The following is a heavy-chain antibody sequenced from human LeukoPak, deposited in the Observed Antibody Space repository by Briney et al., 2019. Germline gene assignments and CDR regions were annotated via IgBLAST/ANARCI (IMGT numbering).Heavy chain of an antibody. CDR3: ARGPPDYGMDV. V-gene: IGHV1-69*04. CDR1: GGTFSSYA. J-gene: IGHJ6*02. CDR2: IIPILGIA. Sequence: SAKVSCKASGGTFSSYAISWVRQAPGQGLEWMGRIIPILGIANYAQKFQGRVTITADKSTSTAYMELSSLRSEDMAVYYCARGPPDYGMDVWGQGTTVTVSS.